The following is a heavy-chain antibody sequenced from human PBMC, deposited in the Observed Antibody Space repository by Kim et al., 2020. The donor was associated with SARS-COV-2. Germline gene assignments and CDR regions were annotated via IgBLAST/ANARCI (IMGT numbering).Heavy chain of an antibody. V-gene: IGHV1-3*01. J-gene: IGHJ3*02. D-gene: IGHD2-2*01. CDR2: INAGNGNT. CDR1: GFTFTNYV. Sequence: ASVKVSCKASGFTFTNYVIHWVRQAPGQRLEWMGWINAGNGNTKYSQKFQGRVTITRDSSASAAYMELSSLRSEDTAIYYCGRGETGYCSSTTCADAFDIWGQGTMVTVSS. CDR3: GRGETGYCSSTTCADAFDI.